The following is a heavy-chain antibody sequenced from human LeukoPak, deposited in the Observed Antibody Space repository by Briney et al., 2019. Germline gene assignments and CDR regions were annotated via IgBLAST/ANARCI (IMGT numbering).Heavy chain of an antibody. J-gene: IGHJ4*02. CDR1: GGTFSSYA. CDR3: ARAPYLAAAGDYYFDC. V-gene: IGHV1-69*05. Sequence: SVKVSCKASGGTFSSYAISWVRQAPGQGLEWMGGIIPIFGTANYAQKFQGRVTITTDESTSTAYMELSSLRSEDTAVYYCARAPYLAAAGDYYFDCWGQGTLVTVSS. CDR2: IIPIFGTA. D-gene: IGHD6-13*01.